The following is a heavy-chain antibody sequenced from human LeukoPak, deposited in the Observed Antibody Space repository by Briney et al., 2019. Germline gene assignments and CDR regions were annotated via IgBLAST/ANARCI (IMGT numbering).Heavy chain of an antibody. D-gene: IGHD4-11*01. Sequence: LRLSCAASGFTFSSYAMHWVRQAPGKGLEWVAVISYDGSNKYYADSVKGRFTISRDNSKNTLYLQMNSLRAEDTAVYYCARRWQSNQGDAYDFWGQGTMVTVSS. V-gene: IGHV3-30-3*01. CDR3: ARRWQSNQGDAYDF. J-gene: IGHJ3*01. CDR2: ISYDGSNK. CDR1: GFTFSSYA.